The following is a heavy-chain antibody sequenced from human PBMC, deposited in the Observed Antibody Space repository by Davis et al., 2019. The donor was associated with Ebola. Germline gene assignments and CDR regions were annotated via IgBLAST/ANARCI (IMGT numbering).Heavy chain of an antibody. CDR3: ARGGSTSPFDY. D-gene: IGHD2-2*01. CDR2: IYHSGST. CDR1: GYSISSGYY. V-gene: IGHV4-38-2*01. Sequence: SQTLSLTCGVSGYSISSGYYWDWIRQSPGKGLEWIGSIYHSGSTYYNPSLKSRITISVDMSKNQFSLMLTSVTAADTAVYFCARGGSTSPFDYWGPGTLVTVSS. J-gene: IGHJ4*02.